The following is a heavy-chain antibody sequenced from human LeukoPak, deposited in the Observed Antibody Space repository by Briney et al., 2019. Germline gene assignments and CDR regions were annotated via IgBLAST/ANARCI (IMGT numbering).Heavy chain of an antibody. V-gene: IGHV4-4*07. CDR3: ARGSIAAAGTVINWFDP. J-gene: IGHJ5*02. CDR2: IYTGGST. Sequence: SETLSLTCTVSGGSISSYYWSWIRQPAGKGLEWIGRIYTGGSTNYNPSLKSRVTMSVDTSKNQFSLKLSSVTAADTAVYYCARGSIAAAGTVINWFDPWGQGTLVTVSS. D-gene: IGHD6-13*01. CDR1: GGSISSYY.